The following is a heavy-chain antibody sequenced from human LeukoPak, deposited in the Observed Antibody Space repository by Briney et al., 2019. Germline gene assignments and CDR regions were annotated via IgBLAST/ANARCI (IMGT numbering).Heavy chain of an antibody. CDR1: GFTFSSYA. D-gene: IGHD2-2*01. J-gene: IGHJ4*02. Sequence: GGSLRLPCAASGFTFSSYAMSWVRQAPGKGLELVSAISGSGGSRYYADSVKGRFTISRDNSKNKLYLQMNSLRAEDTAVYYCAREAGVVVLPAAMQHIGRWGQGTLVTVSS. V-gene: IGHV3-23*01. CDR3: AREAGVVVLPAAMQHIGR. CDR2: ISGSGGSR.